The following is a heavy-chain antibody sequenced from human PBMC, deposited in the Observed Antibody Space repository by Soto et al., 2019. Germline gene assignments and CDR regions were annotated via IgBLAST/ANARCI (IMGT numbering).Heavy chain of an antibody. V-gene: IGHV4-39*01. CDR3: ARHEDIFGRGRIGVLAP. D-gene: IGHD2-15*01. J-gene: IGHJ5*02. CDR2: MYYGGSTYFSGST. Sequence: SETLSLTCTVSGGSMSRSGSYGAWIRQPPGKGLEWIGSMYYGGSTYFSGSTYYNSSLKSRVIISVDTSKNQFSLKLSSVTAADTAIYYCARHEDIFGRGRIGVLAPWGQGILLTVSS. CDR1: GGSMSRSGSY.